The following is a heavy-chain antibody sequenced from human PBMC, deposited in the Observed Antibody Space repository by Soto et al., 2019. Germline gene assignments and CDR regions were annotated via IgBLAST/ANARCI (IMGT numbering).Heavy chain of an antibody. J-gene: IGHJ6*02. V-gene: IGHV1-8*01. D-gene: IGHD3-3*01. Sequence: ASVKVSCKASGYTFTSYDINWVRQATGQGLEWMGWMNPNSGNTGYAQKFQGSVTMTRNTSISTAYMELSSLRSEDTAVYYCARGFFTDAYDFWSGYFPSYYYYGMDVWGQGTTVTVSS. CDR1: GYTFTSYD. CDR2: MNPNSGNT. CDR3: ARGFFTDAYDFWSGYFPSYYYYGMDV.